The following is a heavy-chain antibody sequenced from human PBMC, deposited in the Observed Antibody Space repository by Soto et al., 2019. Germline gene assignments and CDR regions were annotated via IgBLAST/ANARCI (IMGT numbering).Heavy chain of an antibody. CDR2: ISYDGSNK. D-gene: IGHD6-19*01. CDR3: AKDGGSGWDH. J-gene: IGHJ4*02. V-gene: IGHV3-30*18. CDR1: GFTFSSYG. Sequence: QVQLVESGGGVVQPGRSLRLSCAASGFTFSSYGMHWVRQAPGKGLEWVAVISYDGSNKYYADSVKGRFTISRDNSKNTLYLQMNSPRAEDTAVYYCAKDGGSGWDHWGQGTLVTVSS.